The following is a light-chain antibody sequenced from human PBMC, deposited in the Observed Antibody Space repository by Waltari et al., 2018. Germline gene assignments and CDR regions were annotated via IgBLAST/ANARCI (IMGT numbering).Light chain of an antibody. CDR2: KAS. V-gene: IGKV1-5*03. Sequence: TQSPSTLSASVGDRVPLTCRASQSISNWLAWYQQKPGKAPNRRISKASILESGVPSRFSGSGSGTEFTLTINSLQPDDFATYYCQKEKSNSPDKFGQGTKLDI. J-gene: IGKJ2*01. CDR1: QSISNW. CDR3: QKEKSNSPDK.